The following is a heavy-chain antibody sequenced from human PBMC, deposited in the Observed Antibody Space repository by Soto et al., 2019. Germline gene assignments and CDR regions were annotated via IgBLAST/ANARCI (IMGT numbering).Heavy chain of an antibody. D-gene: IGHD3-9*01. J-gene: IGHJ5*02. CDR1: GYPFIKYG. Sequence: QLQLVQSAAEVKKPGASVRVSCKAYGYPFIKYGISWIRQAPEQGLEWMGWIKVDSGYTNYAQKFQGRVTMTADTSSDTAFMELRSLRLVDTAVYFCATSYDTRFAPWGQGTLVSVSS. CDR3: ATSYDTRFAP. V-gene: IGHV1-18*04. CDR2: IKVDSGYT.